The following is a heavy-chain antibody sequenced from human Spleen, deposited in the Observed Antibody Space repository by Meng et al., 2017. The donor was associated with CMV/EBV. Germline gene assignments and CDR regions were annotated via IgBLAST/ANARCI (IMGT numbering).Heavy chain of an antibody. V-gene: IGHV1-46*01. CDR2: INPSGGST. CDR3: ARAEGESNWFDP. Sequence: ASVKVSCKASGYTFTSYYMHWVRQAPGQGLEWMGIINPSGGSTSYAQKFQGRVTMTRDTSISTAYMELSRLRSDDTAVYYCARAEGESNWFDPWGQGTLVTVSS. J-gene: IGHJ5*02. CDR1: GYTFTSYY.